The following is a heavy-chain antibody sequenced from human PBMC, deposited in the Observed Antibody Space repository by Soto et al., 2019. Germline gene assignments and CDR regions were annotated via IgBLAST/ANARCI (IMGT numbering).Heavy chain of an antibody. CDR2: IYPGDSDT. V-gene: IGHV5-51*01. J-gene: IGHJ6*02. D-gene: IGHD3-10*01. CDR3: AGTSLRQYYYGMDV. Sequence: PGESLKISCHGSGYSFANYWIAWVRQMPGKCLEWVGVIYPGDSDTRYSPSFRGQVTISADKSISHFYLQWSSLKATATAMYYCAGTSLRQYYYGMDVWGQGTKVTASS. CDR1: GYSFANYW.